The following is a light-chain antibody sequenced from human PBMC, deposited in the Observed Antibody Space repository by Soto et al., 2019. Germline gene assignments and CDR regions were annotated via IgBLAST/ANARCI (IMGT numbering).Light chain of an antibody. V-gene: IGKV1-27*01. J-gene: IGKJ3*01. Sequence: IQMTQSPSSLSASVGDRVTITCRSSQDISNYLAWYQQRPGQVPKLLIYAASTLQSGVPSRFSGTGSGTHFTLTISSLLPDDVATYYCQNLDSATFTFVPGTKADIK. CDR1: QDISNY. CDR3: QNLDSATFT. CDR2: AAS.